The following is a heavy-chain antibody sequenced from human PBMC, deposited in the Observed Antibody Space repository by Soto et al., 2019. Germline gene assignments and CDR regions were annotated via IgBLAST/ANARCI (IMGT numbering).Heavy chain of an antibody. CDR3: ASEDGYKRTF. V-gene: IGHV4-30-4*01. CDR2: IYYSAST. J-gene: IGHJ4*02. CDR1: GGSISTGYCN. Sequence: SETLSLTCTVSGGSISTGYCNWSWIRQPPGKDRNWIGYIYYSASTFSSPTLNSRVPISLNTHQYPFSLRLGSVTAADTAVYYCASEDGYKRTFWGQGTQVTVSS. D-gene: IGHD5-12*01.